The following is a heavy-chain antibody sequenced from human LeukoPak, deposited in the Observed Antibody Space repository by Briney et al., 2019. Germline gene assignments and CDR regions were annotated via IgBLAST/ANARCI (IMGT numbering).Heavy chain of an antibody. Sequence: PGGSLRLSCAASGFMFSNYWMSWVRQAPGKGLEWVANIKEDGSEKYYVESVKGRFTISRDNSKNTLYLQMNSLRAEDTAVYYCAKDQYSSGWDTFDYWGQGTLVTVSS. CDR3: AKDQYSSGWDTFDY. D-gene: IGHD6-19*01. V-gene: IGHV3-7*03. CDR2: IKEDGSEK. CDR1: GFMFSNYW. J-gene: IGHJ4*02.